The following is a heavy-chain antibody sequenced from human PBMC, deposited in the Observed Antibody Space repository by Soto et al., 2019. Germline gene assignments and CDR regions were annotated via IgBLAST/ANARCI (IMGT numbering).Heavy chain of an antibody. D-gene: IGHD6-13*01. CDR2: IYHSGTT. J-gene: IGHJ5*02. CDR3: ARNRIAAGGTTWWSDA. V-gene: IGHV4-4*02. Sequence: QLQESGPGLVKPSGTLSLTCAVSGGSISSSNYWIWVRQPPGKGLEWIGEIYHSGTTKYNPSLKSRVTISVDKSKNQFSLKLNSVTAADTAVYYCARNRIAAGGTTWWSDAWGQGTLVTVSS. CDR1: GGSISSSNY.